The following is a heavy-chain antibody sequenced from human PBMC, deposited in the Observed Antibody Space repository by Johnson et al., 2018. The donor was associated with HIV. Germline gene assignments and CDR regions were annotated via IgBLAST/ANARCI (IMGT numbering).Heavy chain of an antibody. D-gene: IGHD3-9*01. CDR2: ISWNSGST. Sequence: VQLVESGGGLVQPGRSLRLSCAASGFTFDDYAMHWVRQAPGKGLEWVSGISWNSGSTYYADSVKGRFTISRDNSKNTLYLQMNSLRAEDTAVYYCAKDSELRYFDWLHDAFDIWGQGTIVTVSS. CDR1: GFTFDDYA. CDR3: AKDSELRYFDWLHDAFDI. V-gene: IGHV3-9*01. J-gene: IGHJ3*02.